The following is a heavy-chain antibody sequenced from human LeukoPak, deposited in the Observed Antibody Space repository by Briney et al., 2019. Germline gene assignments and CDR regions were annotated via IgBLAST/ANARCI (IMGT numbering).Heavy chain of an antibody. D-gene: IGHD6-13*01. V-gene: IGHV4-39*01. CDR1: GGSISRSSYY. J-gene: IGHJ4*02. CDR3: AGLTAGIAAAGGF. CDR2: IWYSGST. Sequence: SETLSLTCTVSGGSISRSSYYCGWIRQPPGKGLEWNGCIWYSGSTYYNPSLKSRVTISVDTSTNKSSLKLSSVTAADTAVYYCAGLTAGIAAAGGFWGQGTLVTVSS.